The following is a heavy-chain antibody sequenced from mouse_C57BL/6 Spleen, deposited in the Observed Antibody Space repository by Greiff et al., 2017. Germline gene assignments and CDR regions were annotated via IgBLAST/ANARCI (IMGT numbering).Heavy chain of an antibody. V-gene: IGHV1-15*01. Sequence: VQLQQSGAELVRPGASVTLSCKASGYTFTDYEMHWVKQTPVHGLEWIGAIDPDTGGTASNQKFKGKAILTADKSSSTAYMELRSLTSEDSAGYYCTRNRGNPRWYFDVWGTGTTVTVSS. CDR2: IDPDTGGT. CDR3: TRNRGNPRWYFDV. J-gene: IGHJ1*03. CDR1: GYTFTDYE. D-gene: IGHD2-1*01.